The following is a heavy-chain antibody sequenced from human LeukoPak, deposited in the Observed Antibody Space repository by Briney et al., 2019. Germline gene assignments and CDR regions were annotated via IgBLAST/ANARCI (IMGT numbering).Heavy chain of an antibody. J-gene: IGHJ4*02. D-gene: IGHD6-13*01. V-gene: IGHV3-7*01. CDR3: ARDPNGSSSWSNFDY. CDR2: IKQDGSEK. CDR1: GFTFSSYW. Sequence: GGSLRLSCAASGFTFSSYWMSWVRQAPGKGLEWVANIKQDGSEKYYVDSVKGRFTISRDNAKNSLYLQMNSLRAEDTAVYYCARDPNGSSSWSNFDYWGQGTLVTVSS.